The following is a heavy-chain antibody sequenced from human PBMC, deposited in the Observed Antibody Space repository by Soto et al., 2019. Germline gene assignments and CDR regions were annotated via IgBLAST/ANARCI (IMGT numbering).Heavy chain of an antibody. CDR1: GFTFDDYA. V-gene: IGHV3-9*01. J-gene: IGHJ5*02. Sequence: PGGSLRLSCAASGFTFDDYAMHWVRQAPGKGLEWVSGISWNSGSIGYADSVKGRFTISRDNAKDSLYLQMNSLRAEDTALYYCAKSPGQQLVPWFDPWGQGTLVTVSS. CDR3: AKSPGQQLVPWFDP. CDR2: ISWNSGSI. D-gene: IGHD6-13*01.